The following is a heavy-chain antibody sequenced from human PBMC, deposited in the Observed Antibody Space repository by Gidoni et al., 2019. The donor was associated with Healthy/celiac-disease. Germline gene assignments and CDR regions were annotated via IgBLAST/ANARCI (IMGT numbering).Heavy chain of an antibody. CDR1: GFTFSSYA. V-gene: IGHV3-30-3*01. Sequence: QVQLVESGGGVVQPGRSLRLSCAASGFTFSSYAMHWVRQAPGKGLEWVAVISYDGSNKYYADSVKGRFTISRDNSKNTLYLQMNSLRAEDTAVYYCARDVVVVAAPAKGERGFFDYWGQGTLVTVSS. D-gene: IGHD2-15*01. CDR2: ISYDGSNK. J-gene: IGHJ4*02. CDR3: ARDVVVVAAPAKGERGFFDY.